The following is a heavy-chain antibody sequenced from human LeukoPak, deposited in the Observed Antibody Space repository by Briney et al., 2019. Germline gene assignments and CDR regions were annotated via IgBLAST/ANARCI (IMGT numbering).Heavy chain of an antibody. Sequence: ASVKVSCKASGYTFTSNDINWVRQATGQGLEWMGWMNPNSGNTGYAQKYQGRVTMTRNTSISAAYMELSSLRSEDTAVYYCARDSPGSSSWIARYYYGMDVWGQGTTVTVSS. J-gene: IGHJ6*02. V-gene: IGHV1-8*01. CDR3: ARDSPGSSSWIARYYYGMDV. CDR1: GYTFTSND. CDR2: MNPNSGNT. D-gene: IGHD6-13*01.